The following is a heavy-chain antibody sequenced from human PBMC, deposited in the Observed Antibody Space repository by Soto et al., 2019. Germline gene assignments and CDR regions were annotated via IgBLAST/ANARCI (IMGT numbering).Heavy chain of an antibody. CDR2: IIPIFGTA. Sequence: SVKVSCKASGGTFSSYAISWVRQAPGQGLEWMGGIIPIFGTANYAQKFQGRATITADKSTSTAYMELSSLRSEDTAVYYCASRPRWYDSSGYSGSDDAFDIWGQGTMVTVSS. CDR3: ASRPRWYDSSGYSGSDDAFDI. CDR1: GGTFSSYA. J-gene: IGHJ3*02. V-gene: IGHV1-69*06. D-gene: IGHD3-22*01.